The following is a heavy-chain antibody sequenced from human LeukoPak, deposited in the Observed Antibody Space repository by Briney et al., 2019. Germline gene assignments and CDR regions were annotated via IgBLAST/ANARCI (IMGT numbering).Heavy chain of an antibody. D-gene: IGHD6-19*01. J-gene: IGHJ4*02. V-gene: IGHV3-7*03. Sequence: GGSLRLSCEGSGFTFSNYWMGWVRQAPGKGLQWVANIKTDGSEKYYVDSVKGRFTISRDNSKNTLYLQMSSLRAEDTAVYYCAKDRVALAGTSLDSWGQGTLVTVSS. CDR3: AKDRVALAGTSLDS. CDR2: IKTDGSEK. CDR1: GFTFSNYW.